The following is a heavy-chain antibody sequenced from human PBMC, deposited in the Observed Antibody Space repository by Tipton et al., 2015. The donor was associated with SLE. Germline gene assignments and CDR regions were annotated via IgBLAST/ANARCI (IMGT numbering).Heavy chain of an antibody. D-gene: IGHD2-15*01. V-gene: IGHV3-11*01. CDR3: AAAPDCGGGSRYLGRHYHGMDV. CDR1: GFTFSDYY. CDR2: ISSSGSTI. J-gene: IGHJ6*02. Sequence: GSLRLSCAASGFTFSDYYMSWIRQAPGKGLEWVSYISSSGSTIYYADSVKGRFTISRDNAKNSLYLQMNSLRAEDTAVYFCAAAPDCGGGSRYLGRHYHGMDVWGQGTTVTVSS.